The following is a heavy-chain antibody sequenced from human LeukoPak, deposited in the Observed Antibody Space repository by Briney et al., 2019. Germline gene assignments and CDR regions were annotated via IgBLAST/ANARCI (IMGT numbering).Heavy chain of an antibody. CDR1: GGSISSYH. Sequence: KPSETLSLTCSVSGGSISSYHWSWIRQPPGKGLEWIGEINHSGSTNYNPSLKSRVTISVDTSKNQFSLKLSSVTAADTAVYYCARGSEGYSYGPFDYWGQGTLVTVSS. D-gene: IGHD5-18*01. CDR2: INHSGST. V-gene: IGHV4-34*01. CDR3: ARGSEGYSYGPFDY. J-gene: IGHJ4*02.